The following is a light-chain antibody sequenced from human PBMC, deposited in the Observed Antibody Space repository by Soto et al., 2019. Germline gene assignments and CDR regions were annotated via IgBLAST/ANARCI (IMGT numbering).Light chain of an antibody. J-gene: IGLJ3*02. CDR1: RDDIGAYDR. CDR2: DTV. Sequence: QSVLTQPASVSGSPGQSITISCTGTRDDIGAYDRVSWFKQYPGEAPKIIIYDTVPPPSGMSNLFLSFTSVTIAALAIFGLQAEDEADYYCTSYTNRGGLWGFGGGTNVTVL. CDR3: TSYTNRGGLWG. V-gene: IGLV2-14*03.